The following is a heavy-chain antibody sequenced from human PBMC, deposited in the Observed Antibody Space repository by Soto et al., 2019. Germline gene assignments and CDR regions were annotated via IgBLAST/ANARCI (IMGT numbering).Heavy chain of an antibody. CDR2: ISSSSSYI. Sequence: PGGSLRLSCAASGFTFSSYSMNWVRQAPGKGLEWVSSISSSSSYIYYADSVKGRFTISRDNAKNSLYLQMNSLRAEDTAVYYCAMGYCSSTSCYPRWLDPWGQGTLVTVSS. V-gene: IGHV3-21*01. D-gene: IGHD2-2*01. CDR1: GFTFSSYS. J-gene: IGHJ5*02. CDR3: AMGYCSSTSCYPRWLDP.